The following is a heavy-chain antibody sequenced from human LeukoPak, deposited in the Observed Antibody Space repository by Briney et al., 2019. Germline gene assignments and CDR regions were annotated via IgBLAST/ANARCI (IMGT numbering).Heavy chain of an antibody. J-gene: IGHJ4*02. Sequence: GGSLRLSCAASGFTFSSYSMNWVRQAPGKGLEWVSSISCSSSYIYYVDPVKGRFTISRDNAKNSLYLQMNSLRAEDTAVYYCARSYYYGSGSGDYWGQGTLVTVSS. CDR3: ARSYYYGSGSGDY. D-gene: IGHD3-10*01. V-gene: IGHV3-21*01. CDR2: ISCSSSYI. CDR1: GFTFSSYS.